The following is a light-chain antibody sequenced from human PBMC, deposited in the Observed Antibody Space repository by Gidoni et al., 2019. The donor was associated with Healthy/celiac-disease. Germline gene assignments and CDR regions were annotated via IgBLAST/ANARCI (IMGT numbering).Light chain of an antibody. V-gene: IGLV1-44*01. CDR1: SSNIGSNT. Sequence: QSVLTPPPSASGTPGQRVTISCSGSSSNIGSNTVNWSQQLPGTAPKLRIYSNNQRPSGVPDRFSGAKSGTSAALAISGLQSEEEADYYCAAWDDSLNGWVFGGGTKLTVL. CDR3: AAWDDSLNGWV. J-gene: IGLJ3*02. CDR2: SNN.